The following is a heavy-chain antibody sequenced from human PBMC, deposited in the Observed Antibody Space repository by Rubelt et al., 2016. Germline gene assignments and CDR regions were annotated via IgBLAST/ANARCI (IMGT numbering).Heavy chain of an antibody. CDR2: ISAYNGNT. V-gene: IGHV1-18*01. D-gene: IGHD6-13*01. J-gene: IGHJ4*02. CDR3: ARVISGVEYSSSWHFDY. Sequence: QVQLVQSGAEVKKPGASVKVSCKASGYTFTSYGISWVRQAPGQGLEWMGWISAYNGNTNYAQKLQCRVTMTTDTSTSTAYMELRSLRSDDTAVYYCARVISGVEYSSSWHFDYWGQGTLVTVSS. CDR1: GYTFTSYG.